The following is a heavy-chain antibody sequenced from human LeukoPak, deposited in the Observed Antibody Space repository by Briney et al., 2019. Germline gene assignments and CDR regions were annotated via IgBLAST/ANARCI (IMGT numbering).Heavy chain of an antibody. J-gene: IGHJ4*02. Sequence: PSETLSLTCTASGGSISSGGYYWSWVRQHPEKGLEWIGYIYYSGTAYYNPSLKGRVTMSVDTSKNQFSLKLDSVTAADTAVYYCARFSNDHGVKFDYWGQGTLVTVSS. D-gene: IGHD4-17*01. CDR2: IYYSGTA. CDR1: GGSISSGGYY. V-gene: IGHV4-31*03. CDR3: ARFSNDHGVKFDY.